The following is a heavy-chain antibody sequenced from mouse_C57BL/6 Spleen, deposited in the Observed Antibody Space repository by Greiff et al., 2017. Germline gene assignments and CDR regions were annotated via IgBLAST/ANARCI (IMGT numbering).Heavy chain of an antibody. CDR1: GFSLTSYG. Sequence: VQGVESGPGLVAPSQSLSITCTVSGFSLTSYGVDWVRQSPGKGLEWLGVIWGVGSTNYNSALKSRLSISKDNSKSHVFLKMNSLQTDDTAMYYCARHWDGRAMDYWGQGTSVTVSS. D-gene: IGHD4-1*01. CDR3: ARHWDGRAMDY. V-gene: IGHV2-6*01. CDR2: IWGVGST. J-gene: IGHJ4*01.